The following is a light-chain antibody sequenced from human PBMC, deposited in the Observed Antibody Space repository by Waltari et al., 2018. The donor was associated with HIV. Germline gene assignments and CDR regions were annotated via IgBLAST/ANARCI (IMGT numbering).Light chain of an antibody. CDR3: SSYTSGSVV. Sequence: ALTPPASVSRSPGHSITTSCTGTSSSVRHSNSVSWYQQHPGKAPKLMIYEVSNPPSGVSTRFSGSKSGNTASLTISGLQAEDEADYYCSSYTSGSVVFGGGTKLTVL. CDR1: SSSVRHSNS. CDR2: EVS. J-gene: IGLJ2*01. V-gene: IGLV2-14*01.